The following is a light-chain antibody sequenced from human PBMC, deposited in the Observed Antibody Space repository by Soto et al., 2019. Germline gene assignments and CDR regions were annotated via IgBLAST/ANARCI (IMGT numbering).Light chain of an antibody. CDR1: HNIYNW. V-gene: IGKV1-5*01. J-gene: IGKJ1*01. Sequence: DIQMTQAPSTLSASVGDRVPITCRASHNIYNWIAWSQQKPGKAPKFLIYDASTLESGVPSRFSGSGYGTEFTFTISSLQPDDSGSYYCQHLRTFGKGTKVEI. CDR2: DAS. CDR3: QHLRT.